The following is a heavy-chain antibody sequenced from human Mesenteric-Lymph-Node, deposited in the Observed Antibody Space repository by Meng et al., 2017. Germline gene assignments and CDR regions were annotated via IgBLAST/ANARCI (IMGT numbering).Heavy chain of an antibody. CDR3: ARALLCGGDCYSNAFDI. J-gene: IGHJ3*02. CDR2: ISAYNGNT. CDR1: GYTFTSYG. Sequence: ASVKVSCKASGYTFTSYGISWVRQAPGQGLEWMGWISAYNGNTNYAQKLQGRVTMTTDTSTSTAYMELRSLRSDDTAVYYCARALLCGGDCYSNAFDIWGQGTMVTVSS. V-gene: IGHV1-18*01. D-gene: IGHD2-21*02.